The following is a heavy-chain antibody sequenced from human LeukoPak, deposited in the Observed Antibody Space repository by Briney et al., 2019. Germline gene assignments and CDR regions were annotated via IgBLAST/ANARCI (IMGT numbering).Heavy chain of an antibody. V-gene: IGHV3-23*01. CDR1: GFTFSSYA. Sequence: GSLRLSCAASGFTFSSYAMSWVRQARRKGLEWVSAISGSGGSTYYADSVKGLFTISRDNSQNTLYLQMNSLRAEDTAVYYCAKTYSSSWYDAFDIWGQGTMVSVSS. CDR3: AKTYSSSWYDAFDI. D-gene: IGHD6-13*01. J-gene: IGHJ3*02. CDR2: ISGSGGST.